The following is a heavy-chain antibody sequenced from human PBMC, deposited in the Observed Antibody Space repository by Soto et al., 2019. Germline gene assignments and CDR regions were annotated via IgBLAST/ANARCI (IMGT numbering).Heavy chain of an antibody. V-gene: IGHV4-59*01. J-gene: IGHJ4*02. D-gene: IGHD3-10*02. CDR3: ASMIGDPVLSFDS. CDR2: IFYSGST. CDR1: GGSISTYY. Sequence: QVQLQESGPGLVKPSETLSLTCTVSGGSISTYYWTWIRQPPGKGLEWIGFIFYSGSTSYNPSLKSRVTISIDTSENQFSLKPNSVTAADTAVYYCASMIGDPVLSFDSWGQGTLVAVSS.